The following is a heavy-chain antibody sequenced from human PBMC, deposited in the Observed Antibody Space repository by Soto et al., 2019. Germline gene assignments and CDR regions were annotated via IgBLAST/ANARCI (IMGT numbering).Heavy chain of an antibody. CDR1: GGSISSSSYY. D-gene: IGHD6-13*01. J-gene: IGHJ4*02. V-gene: IGHV4-39*01. Sequence: QLQLQESGPGLVKPSETLSLTCTVSGGSISSSSYYWGWIRQPPGKGLEWIGSIYYSGSTYYNPSLKSRVTISXXTXKXXFSLKLSSVTAADTAVYYCARGRQQLVALLYPFDYWGQGTLVTVSS. CDR2: IYYSGST. CDR3: ARGRQQLVALLYPFDY.